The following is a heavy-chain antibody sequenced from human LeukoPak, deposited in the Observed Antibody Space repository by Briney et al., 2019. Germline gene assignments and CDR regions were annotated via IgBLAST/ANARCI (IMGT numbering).Heavy chain of an antibody. CDR3: TTGKWLRDSYFDY. CDR1: GFTFSSYA. J-gene: IGHJ4*02. V-gene: IGHV3-23*01. CDR2: ISGSGGST. D-gene: IGHD5-12*01. Sequence: GGSLRLSCAASGFTFSSYAMSWVRQAPGKGLEWVSAISGSGGSTYYADSVKGRFTISRDSSRNTLYLQMDSLKPEDTAVYYCTTGKWLRDSYFDYWGQGTLVTVSS.